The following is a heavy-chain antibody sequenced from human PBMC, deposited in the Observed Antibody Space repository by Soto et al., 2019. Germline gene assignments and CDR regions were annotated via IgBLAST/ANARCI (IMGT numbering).Heavy chain of an antibody. CDR1: GGTFSSYA. CDR3: AKDRIGYSSSWAYYYYYGMDV. J-gene: IGHJ6*02. D-gene: IGHD6-13*01. CDR2: IIPIFGTA. V-gene: IGHV1-69*13. Sequence: SVKVSCKASGGTFSSYAISWVRQAPGQGLEWMGGIIPIFGTANYAQKFQGRVTITADESTSTAYMELSSLRSEDTAVYYCAKDRIGYSSSWAYYYYYGMDVWGQGTTVTVSS.